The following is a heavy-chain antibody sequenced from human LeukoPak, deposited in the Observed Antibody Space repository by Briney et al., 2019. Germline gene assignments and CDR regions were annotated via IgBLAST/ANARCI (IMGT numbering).Heavy chain of an antibody. CDR1: GGSISSGGYY. D-gene: IGHD3-22*01. Sequence: SETLSLTCTVSGGSISSGGYYWSWIRQHPGKGLEWIGYIYYSGSTFYNPSLKSRVTISVDTSKSQFSLKLSSVTAADTAVYYCARSLTMIVHHDAFDIWGQGTMVTVSS. CDR2: IYYSGST. J-gene: IGHJ3*02. V-gene: IGHV4-31*03. CDR3: ARSLTMIVHHDAFDI.